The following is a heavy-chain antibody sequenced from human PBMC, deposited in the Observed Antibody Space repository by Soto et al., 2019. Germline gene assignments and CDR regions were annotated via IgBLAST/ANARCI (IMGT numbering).Heavy chain of an antibody. J-gene: IGHJ4*01. CDR2: IIPSLGIA. CDR1: GVTFSSDT. V-gene: IGHV1-69*04. CDR3: GREDAYSSGWRIDY. Sequence: SVNVSCKASGVTFSSDTISWVRQAPGQGLELMGRIIPSLGIANXSQNFQGRVXMTTDTSASTSXMELRSLRSDDTAVYYCGREDAYSSGWRIDYXG. D-gene: IGHD6-19*01.